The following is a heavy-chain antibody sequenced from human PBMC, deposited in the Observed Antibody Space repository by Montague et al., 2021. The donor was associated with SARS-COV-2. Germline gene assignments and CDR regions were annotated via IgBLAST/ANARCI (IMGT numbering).Heavy chain of an antibody. Sequence: PALVKPTQTLTLTCTFSGFSLSTSGMCVSWIRQPPGKALEWLTLTDWDDDKYYSTSLKTRLTISKDTSKNQVVLTMTNMDPVDTATYYCARSYGTTVVTRAFDYWGQGTLLPSPQ. D-gene: IGHD4-23*01. CDR3: ARSYGTTVVTRAFDY. CDR2: TDWDDDK. V-gene: IGHV2-70*01. CDR1: GFSLSTSGMC. J-gene: IGHJ4*02.